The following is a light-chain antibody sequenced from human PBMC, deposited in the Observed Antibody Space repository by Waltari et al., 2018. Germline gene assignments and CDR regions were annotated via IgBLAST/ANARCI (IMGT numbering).Light chain of an antibody. V-gene: IGLV1-51*01. J-gene: IGLJ3*02. CDR1: NFNIGSNH. CDR2: DNN. Sequence: QSVLTQPPSVSAAPGQKVSISCSGSNFNIGSNHLSWYQHLPGTAPKLLIYDNNGRPSGIPDRFSASKAGTSGTLGITGLQTGDEGDYYCGSWDSSLRAWVFGGGTKLTVL. CDR3: GSWDSSLRAWV.